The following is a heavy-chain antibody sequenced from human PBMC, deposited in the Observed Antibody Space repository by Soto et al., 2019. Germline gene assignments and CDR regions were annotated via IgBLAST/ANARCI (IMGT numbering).Heavy chain of an antibody. CDR1: GYTFTSYG. CDR3: AREGDYDILTGYYIIHYYCGMDV. J-gene: IGHJ6*02. CDR2: ISAYNGNT. D-gene: IGHD3-9*01. Sequence: QVQLVQSGAEVKKPGASVKVSCKASGYTFTSYGISWGRQAPGQGREWMGWISAYNGNTNYAQKLHGRVTMTTDTPASTAYRELRSLRYDDTAVYYCAREGDYDILTGYYIIHYYCGMDVWGQGTTVTVSS. V-gene: IGHV1-18*01.